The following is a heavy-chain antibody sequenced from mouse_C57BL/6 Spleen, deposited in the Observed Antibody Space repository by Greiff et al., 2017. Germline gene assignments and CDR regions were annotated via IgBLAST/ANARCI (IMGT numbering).Heavy chain of an antibody. CDR2: IDPSASET. D-gene: IGHD2-5*01. V-gene: IGHV1-52*01. J-gene: IGHJ4*01. Sequence: VQLQQPGAELVRPGSSVKLSCKASGYTFTSYWMHWVKQRPIHGLEWIGNIDPSASETHYNPKFKDKATLTVDKSSSTAYMQLSSLTAEDSAVYYCARYYSNYFAMDYWGQGTSVTVSS. CDR3: ARYYSNYFAMDY. CDR1: GYTFTSYW.